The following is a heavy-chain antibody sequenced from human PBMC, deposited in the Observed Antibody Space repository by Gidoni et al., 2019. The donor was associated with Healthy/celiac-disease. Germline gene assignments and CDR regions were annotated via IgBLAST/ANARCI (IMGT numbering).Heavy chain of an antibody. Sequence: VQLQQSGPVLVTPSQTLSLTCTVSGGAISSGSYYWSWIRQPAGKGLEWIGRIYPSGSTNYNPSLKSRVTRSVDTSKNQFSLKLSSVTAADTAVYYCARTDTAMVTLASTWGQGTLVTVSS. CDR2: IYPSGST. CDR3: ARTDTAMVTLAST. D-gene: IGHD5-18*01. CDR1: GGAISSGSYY. V-gene: IGHV4-61*02. J-gene: IGHJ4*02.